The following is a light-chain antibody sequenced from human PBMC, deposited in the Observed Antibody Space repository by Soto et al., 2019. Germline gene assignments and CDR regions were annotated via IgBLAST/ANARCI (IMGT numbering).Light chain of an antibody. V-gene: IGKV3-11*01. CDR3: QQRSNWLT. Sequence: EIVLTRFPATLSLSPGERATVSCRASQMVSSDFAWYQQQPGPPPRLLIYDASNRATGLPARFSGSGSGTDFTLTISRLEHEDFAVYYRQQRSNWLTFGQGTRREIK. CDR1: QMVSSD. J-gene: IGKJ5*01. CDR2: DAS.